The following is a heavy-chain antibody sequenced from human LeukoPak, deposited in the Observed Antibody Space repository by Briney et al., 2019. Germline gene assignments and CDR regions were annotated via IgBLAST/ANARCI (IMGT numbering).Heavy chain of an antibody. CDR2: ISSSSSYI. Sequence: GGSLRLSRAASGSTFSTYAMSWVRQAPGKGLEWVSSISSSSSYIYFADSTKGRFTISRDNANGSVFLQMSSLRPEDTAVYYCARRGGMSSGRSFDYWGQGTLVTVSS. J-gene: IGHJ4*02. D-gene: IGHD3-16*01. CDR1: GSTFSTYA. CDR3: ARRGGMSSGRSFDY. V-gene: IGHV3-21*01.